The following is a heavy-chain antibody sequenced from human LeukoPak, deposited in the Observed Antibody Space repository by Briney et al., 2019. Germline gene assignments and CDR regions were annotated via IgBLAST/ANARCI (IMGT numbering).Heavy chain of an antibody. J-gene: IGHJ4*02. Sequence: PSETLSLTCTVSGGSISSSSYYWGWIRQPPGKGLEWIGSIYYSGSTYYNPSLKSRVTISVDTSKNQFSLKLSSVTAADTAVYYCARWDGDYWAFDYWGQGTLVTVSS. CDR3: ARWDGDYWAFDY. CDR1: GGSISSSSYY. V-gene: IGHV4-39*07. D-gene: IGHD4-17*01. CDR2: IYYSGST.